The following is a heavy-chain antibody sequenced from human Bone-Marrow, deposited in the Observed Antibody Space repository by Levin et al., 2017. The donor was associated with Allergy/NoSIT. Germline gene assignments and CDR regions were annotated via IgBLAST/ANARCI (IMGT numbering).Heavy chain of an antibody. CDR3: ARLDGYSFDY. V-gene: IGHV4-31*03. D-gene: IGHD1-1*01. J-gene: IGHJ4*02. CDR2: ISYRGST. Sequence: LRLSCTVSGGSISSAGYHWTWIRQYPGTGLEWIGYISYRGSTYFNPSLKSRLAMSIDTSEQHFSLNLTSASAADTAIYYCARLDGYSFDYWGQGALVTVSS. CDR1: GGSISSAGYH.